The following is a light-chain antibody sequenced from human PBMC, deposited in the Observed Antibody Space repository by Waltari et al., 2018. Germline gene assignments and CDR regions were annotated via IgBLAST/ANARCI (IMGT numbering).Light chain of an antibody. CDR1: SSDVGGYND. CDR2: DVS. J-gene: IGLJ2*01. V-gene: IGLV2-14*01. CDR3: SSYTSSNTVI. Sequence: QSALTQTASVSGSPGQAITLSCTGNSSDVGGYNDVSWYQQYPGKVPKLMIYDVSKWPSGVSNRFSGSKSGNTASLTISGLQAEDEADYYCSSYTSSNTVIFGGGTKLTVL.